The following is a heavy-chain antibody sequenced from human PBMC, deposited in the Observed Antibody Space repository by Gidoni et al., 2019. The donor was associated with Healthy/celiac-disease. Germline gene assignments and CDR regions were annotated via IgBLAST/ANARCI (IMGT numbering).Heavy chain of an antibody. V-gene: IGHV3-23*01. Sequence: EVQLLESGGGLVQPGGSLRLSCAASGFTFSRYAMSWVGQAPGTGLEWVSGISGSGVSTYYADSVKGRFTISRDNSKNTLYLQMNSLRAEDTAVYYCAKEVVVVPAAPKNWFDPWGQGTLVTVSS. CDR1: GFTFSRYA. J-gene: IGHJ5*02. CDR3: AKEVVVVPAAPKNWFDP. D-gene: IGHD2-2*01. CDR2: ISGSGVST.